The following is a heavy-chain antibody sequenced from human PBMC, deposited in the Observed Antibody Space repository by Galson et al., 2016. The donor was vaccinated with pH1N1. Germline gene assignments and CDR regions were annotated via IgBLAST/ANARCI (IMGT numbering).Heavy chain of an antibody. CDR3: ARTRGYSYGSFDY. D-gene: IGHD5-18*01. CDR1: GFTFNNYG. CDR2: ISSSSIYT. J-gene: IGHJ4*02. Sequence: SLRLSCAASGFTFNNYGMHWVRQAPGKGLEWVSYISSSSIYTHYADSVKGRFTISRDNARNSLYLQMNSLRAEDAAVYYCARTRGYSYGSFDYWGQGTLVTVSS. V-gene: IGHV3-21*05.